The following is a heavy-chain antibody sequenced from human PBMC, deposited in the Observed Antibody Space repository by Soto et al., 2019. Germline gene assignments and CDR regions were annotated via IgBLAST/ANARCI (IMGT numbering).Heavy chain of an antibody. Sequence: GGSLRLSCAASGLTFSSYWMSWVRQAPGKGLEWVANIKQDGSEKYYVDSVKGRFTISRDNAKNSLYLQMNSLRAEDTAVYYCARDLSRRYCSGGSCKNDAFDIWGQGTMVTVSS. CDR2: IKQDGSEK. D-gene: IGHD2-15*01. CDR3: ARDLSRRYCSGGSCKNDAFDI. J-gene: IGHJ3*02. CDR1: GLTFSSYW. V-gene: IGHV3-7*01.